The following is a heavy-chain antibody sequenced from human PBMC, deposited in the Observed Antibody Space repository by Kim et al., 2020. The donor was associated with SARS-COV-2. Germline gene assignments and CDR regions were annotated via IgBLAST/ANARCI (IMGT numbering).Heavy chain of an antibody. J-gene: IGHJ6*02. Sequence: GGSLRLSCAASGFTFSSYAMHWVRQAPGKGLEWVAVISYDGSNKYYADSVKGRFTISRDNSKNTLYLQMNSLRAEDTAVYYCARVDGSWYYYGMDVWGQGTTVTVSS. V-gene: IGHV3-30*04. CDR1: GFTFSSYA. CDR2: ISYDGSNK. CDR3: ARVDGSWYYYGMDV. D-gene: IGHD2-2*03.